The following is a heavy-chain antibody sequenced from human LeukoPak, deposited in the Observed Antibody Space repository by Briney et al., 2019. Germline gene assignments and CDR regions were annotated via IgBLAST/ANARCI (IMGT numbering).Heavy chain of an antibody. CDR1: GYTFTGYY. V-gene: IGHV1-2*02. Sequence: GASVKVSCKASGYTFTGYYMHWVRQAPGQGLEWMGWINPNSGGTNYAQKFQGRVTMTRDTSISTAYMELSRLRSDDTAVYYCAAQGTIRSSTSWEVDYWGQGTLVTVSS. J-gene: IGHJ4*02. D-gene: IGHD2-2*01. CDR3: AAQGTIRSSTSWEVDY. CDR2: INPNSGGT.